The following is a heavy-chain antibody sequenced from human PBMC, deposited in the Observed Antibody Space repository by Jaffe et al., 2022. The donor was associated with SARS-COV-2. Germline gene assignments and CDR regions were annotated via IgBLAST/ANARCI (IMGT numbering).Heavy chain of an antibody. V-gene: IGHV3-23*01. CDR2: ISGRSKST. CDR3: AAPWGGFDLLPVDY. CDR1: GFTFSAYA. D-gene: IGHD5-12*01. Sequence: EVQLLESGGGLVQPGGSLRLSCAASGFTFSAYAMNWVRQAPGKGLEWVSTISGRSKSTYYADSVKGRFTISRDNSKNTVYLQMDSLRAEDTAMYYCAAPWGGFDLLPVDYWGQGTLVTVSS. J-gene: IGHJ4*02.